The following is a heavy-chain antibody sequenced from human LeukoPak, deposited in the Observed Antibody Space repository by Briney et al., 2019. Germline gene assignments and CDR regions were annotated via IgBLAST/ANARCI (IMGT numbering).Heavy chain of an antibody. CDR1: GYSFTSYW. Sequence: GESLKISCKGSGYSFTSYWIAWVRQMPGKGLEWMAIIYPGSSETTYNPSFQGQVTISADRSISTAYLQWNSLRASDTAMYYCARGKSSLYYLDYWGRGTLVTVSS. J-gene: IGHJ4*01. D-gene: IGHD3-10*01. CDR2: IYPGSSET. V-gene: IGHV5-51*01. CDR3: ARGKSSLYYLDY.